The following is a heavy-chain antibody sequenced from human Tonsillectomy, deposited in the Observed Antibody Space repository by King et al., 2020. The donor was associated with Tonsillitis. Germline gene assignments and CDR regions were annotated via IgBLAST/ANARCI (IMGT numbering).Heavy chain of an antibody. Sequence: VQLVESGAEVRKPGASVKVSCKASGFNFIDHDIHWVRQAPGQGLEWMGWITPNTGGTHSAQKFEGRVTMTRDTSTGTAHMELSRLTSDDTAVYYCARSDSVVVINDIVFAFWGEGTMITVSS. CDR2: ITPNTGGT. D-gene: IGHD2-21*01. CDR3: ARSDSVVVINDIVFAF. J-gene: IGHJ3*01. V-gene: IGHV1-2*02. CDR1: GFNFIDHD.